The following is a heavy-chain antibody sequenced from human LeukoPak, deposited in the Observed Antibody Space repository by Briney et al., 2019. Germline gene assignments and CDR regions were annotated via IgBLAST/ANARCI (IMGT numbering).Heavy chain of an antibody. V-gene: IGHV4-39*01. J-gene: IGHJ4*02. D-gene: IGHD2-21*02. CDR2: IYYSGST. CDR3: ARRRSGDYYLDF. CDR1: GGSISSSSYY. Sequence: SETLSLTCTVSGGSISSSSYYCGWIRQPPGKGLEWIGSIYYSGSTYYNPSLKSRVTISVDTSKNQFSLKLRSVSAADTAVYYCARRRSGDYYLDFWGQGTVVTVSS.